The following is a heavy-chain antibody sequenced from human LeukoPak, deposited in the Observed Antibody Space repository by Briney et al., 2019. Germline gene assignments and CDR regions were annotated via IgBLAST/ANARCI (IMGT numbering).Heavy chain of an antibody. CDR1: GFIFDDYA. D-gene: IGHD6-19*01. CDR2: ISGDGGST. CDR3: ARESERSGWYDY. Sequence: TGGSLRLSCAAPGFIFDDYAIHWVRHAPGKGLEWVSLISGDGGSTFYADSVKGRFTISRDNSKNSLYLQMSSLRSEDTALYYCARESERSGWYDYWGQGTLVTVSA. V-gene: IGHV3-43*02. J-gene: IGHJ4*02.